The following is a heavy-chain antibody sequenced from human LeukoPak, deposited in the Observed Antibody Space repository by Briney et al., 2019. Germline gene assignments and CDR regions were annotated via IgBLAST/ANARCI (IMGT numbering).Heavy chain of an antibody. CDR2: INPNSGGT. V-gene: IGHV1-2*02. Sequence: ASVRVSCTASGYTFTGYYMHWVRQAPGQGLEWMGWINPNSGGTNYAQKFQGRVTMTRDTSISTAYMELSRLRSDDTAVYYCARVSVRAPETRYYYGMDVWGQGTTVTVSS. CDR3: ARVSVRAPETRYYYGMDV. D-gene: IGHD3-10*01. J-gene: IGHJ6*02. CDR1: GYTFTGYY.